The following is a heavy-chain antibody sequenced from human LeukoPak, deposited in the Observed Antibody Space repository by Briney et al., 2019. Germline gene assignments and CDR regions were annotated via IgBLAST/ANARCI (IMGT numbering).Heavy chain of an antibody. CDR3: AKDLGASNGPGLDV. J-gene: IGHJ6*02. CDR1: GFTFSSYA. Sequence: GGSLRLSCAASGFTFSSYAMSWVRQAPGKGLEWVSAISGSGGSTYYADSVKGRFIISRDNSKNTLYLQMYSLRAEDTAVYYCAKDLGASNGPGLDVWGQGTTVTVSS. CDR2: ISGSGGST. D-gene: IGHD5-18*01. V-gene: IGHV3-23*01.